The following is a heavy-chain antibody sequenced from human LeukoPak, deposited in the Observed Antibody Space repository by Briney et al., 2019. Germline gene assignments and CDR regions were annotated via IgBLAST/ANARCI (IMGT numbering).Heavy chain of an antibody. D-gene: IGHD5-12*01. Sequence: SETLSLTCTVSGGSISSSSYYWGWIRQPPGKGLEWIGSIYYSGSTYYNPSLKSRVTISVDTSKNQFSLKLSSVTAADTAVYYCARNRGGPSIVATIIGGFDYWGQGTLVTVSS. J-gene: IGHJ4*02. V-gene: IGHV4-39*07. CDR3: ARNRGGPSIVATIIGGFDY. CDR2: IYYSGST. CDR1: GGSISSSSYY.